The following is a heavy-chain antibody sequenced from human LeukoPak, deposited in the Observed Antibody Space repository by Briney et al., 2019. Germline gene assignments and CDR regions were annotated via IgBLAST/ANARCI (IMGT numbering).Heavy chain of an antibody. CDR2: IIPIFGTA. CDR1: GGTFSSYA. CDR3: AVIAAAAATNFDY. Sequence: SVKVSCKASGGTFSSYAISWVRQAPGQGLEWMGGIIPIFGTANYAQKFQGRVTITADESTSTAYMELSSLRSEETAVYYCAVIAAAAATNFDYWGQGTLVTVSS. V-gene: IGHV1-69*13. D-gene: IGHD6-13*01. J-gene: IGHJ4*02.